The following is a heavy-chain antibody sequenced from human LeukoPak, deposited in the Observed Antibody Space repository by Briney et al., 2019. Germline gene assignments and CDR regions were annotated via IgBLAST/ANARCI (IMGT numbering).Heavy chain of an antibody. CDR3: AAVRGYSSSWEFDY. CDR2: IVVGSGST. J-gene: IGHJ4*02. CDR1: GFTFTSSA. V-gene: IGHV1-58*01. D-gene: IGHD6-13*01. Sequence: SVKVSCKASGFTFTSSAVQWVRQARGQRLEWIGWIVVGSGSTNYAQKFQERVTITRDMSTSTAYMELSSLRSEDTAVYYCAAVRGYSSSWEFDYWGQGTLVTVSS.